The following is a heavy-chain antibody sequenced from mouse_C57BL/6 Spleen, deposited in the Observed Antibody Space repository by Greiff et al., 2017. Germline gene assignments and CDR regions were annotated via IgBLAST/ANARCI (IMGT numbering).Heavy chain of an antibody. Sequence: EVKLVESGGGLVKPGGSLKLSCAASGFTFSSYAMSWVRQTPEKRLEWVATISDGGSYTDYPDNVKGRFTISRDNAKNNLYLQMSHLKSEDTAMYYCARDPTVVAMDYWGQGTSVTVSS. V-gene: IGHV5-4*01. CDR3: ARDPTVVAMDY. CDR2: ISDGGSYT. D-gene: IGHD1-1*01. J-gene: IGHJ4*01. CDR1: GFTFSSYA.